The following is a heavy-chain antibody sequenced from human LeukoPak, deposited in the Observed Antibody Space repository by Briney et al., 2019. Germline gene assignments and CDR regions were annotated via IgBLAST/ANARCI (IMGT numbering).Heavy chain of an antibody. CDR1: GVTFDDYT. D-gene: IGHD6-19*01. J-gene: IGHJ4*02. V-gene: IGHV3-49*04. CDR2: IRTKTYGVTT. Sequence: GRSLRLSCTAPGVTFDDYTMSWVRQAPGKGLEWVGFIRTKTYGVTTEYAASVKGRFTISRDDSKSIAYLQMNSLKTDDTAVYYCTRGQYYFDYWGQGTLVTVSS. CDR3: TRGQYYFDY.